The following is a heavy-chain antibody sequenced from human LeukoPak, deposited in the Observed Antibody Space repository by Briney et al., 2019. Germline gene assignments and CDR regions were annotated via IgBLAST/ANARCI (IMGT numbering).Heavy chain of an antibody. J-gene: IGHJ4*02. D-gene: IGHD6-13*01. Sequence: ETGGSLRLSCAASGFTFSTYWMSWVRQAPGKGLEWVANIKQDGSEEYYVDSVKGRFTISRDNTKNSLYLQMNSLRAEDTAVYYCARVPMTSSPYWGQGTLVTISS. CDR1: GFTFSTYW. CDR3: ARVPMTSSPY. CDR2: IKQDGSEE. V-gene: IGHV3-7*01.